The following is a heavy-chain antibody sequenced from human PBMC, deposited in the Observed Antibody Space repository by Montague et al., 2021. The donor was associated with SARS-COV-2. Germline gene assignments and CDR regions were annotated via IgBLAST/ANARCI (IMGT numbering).Heavy chain of an antibody. Sequence: CAISGDSVSSNSATWNWVRQSPSRGLEWLGRTYYRSKWYNDYAVSVRGRVTINPDTSKNQFPLKLSSVTAADTAVYYCARARITMIVVVNAFDIWGQGTMVTVSS. D-gene: IGHD3-22*01. J-gene: IGHJ3*02. CDR2: TYYRSKWYN. CDR1: GDSVSSNSAT. CDR3: ARARITMIVVVNAFDI. V-gene: IGHV6-1*01.